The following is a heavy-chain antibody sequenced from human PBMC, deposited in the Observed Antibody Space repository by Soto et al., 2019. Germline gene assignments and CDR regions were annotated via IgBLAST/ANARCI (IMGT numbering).Heavy chain of an antibody. CDR2: ISGSGGST. CDR3: AKSIVVVPQLLTH. Sequence: EVQLLESGGGLVQPGGSLRLSCAASGFTFSSSAMSWVRQAPGKGLEWVSAISGSGGSTYYADSVKGRSTISRDNSKNTLYLQMNSLRAEDTAVYYCAKSIVVVPQLLTHGGQGTLVTVSS. D-gene: IGHD2-2*01. CDR1: GFTFSSSA. J-gene: IGHJ4*02. V-gene: IGHV3-23*01.